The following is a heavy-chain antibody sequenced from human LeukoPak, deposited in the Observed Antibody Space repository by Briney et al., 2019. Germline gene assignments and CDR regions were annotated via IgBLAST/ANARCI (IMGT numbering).Heavy chain of an antibody. V-gene: IGHV1-69*13. Sequence: SVKVSCKASGGTFSSYAISWVRQAPGQGLEWMGGIIPIFGTANYAQKFQGRVTITADESTSTAYMELSSLRSEDTAVYYCARAGRIAAAGTPAPYGMDVWGKGTTVTVPS. CDR1: GGTFSSYA. D-gene: IGHD6-13*01. CDR3: ARAGRIAAAGTPAPYGMDV. J-gene: IGHJ6*04. CDR2: IIPIFGTA.